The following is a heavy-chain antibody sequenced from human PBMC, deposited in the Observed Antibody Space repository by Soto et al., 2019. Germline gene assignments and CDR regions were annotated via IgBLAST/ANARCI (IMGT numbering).Heavy chain of an antibody. CDR3: ARVSDGDYYGSGSYYKAHCMWFDP. CDR2: MNPNSGNT. J-gene: IGHJ5*02. D-gene: IGHD3-10*01. CDR1: GYTFTSYD. V-gene: IGHV1-8*01. Sequence: ASVKVSCKASGYTFTSYDINWVRQATGQGLEWMGWMNPNSGNTGYAQKFQGRVTMTRNTSISTAYMELSSLRSEDTAVYYCARVSDGDYYGSGSYYKAHCMWFDPWGQGTLVTVSS.